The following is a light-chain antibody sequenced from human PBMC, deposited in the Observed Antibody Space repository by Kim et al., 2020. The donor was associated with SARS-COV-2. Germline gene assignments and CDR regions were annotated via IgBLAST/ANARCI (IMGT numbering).Light chain of an antibody. CDR3: QQFDDTYT. CDR1: QGISKF. CDR2: DAS. V-gene: IGKV1-33*01. J-gene: IGKJ2*01. Sequence: LADSFGDRVTITCQTSQGISKFLNWYQQRPGKAPKLLIYDASGLRSGVPSRFSGSGSGTHFTFTITSLQPEDIGTYFCQQFDDTYTFGQGTKLEI.